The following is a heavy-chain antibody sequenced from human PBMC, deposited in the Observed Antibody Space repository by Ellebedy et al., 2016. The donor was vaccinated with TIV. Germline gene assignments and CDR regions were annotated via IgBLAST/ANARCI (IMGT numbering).Heavy chain of an antibody. CDR1: GGSISSSSYY. CDR3: ARGRLNGMDV. CDR2: INHSGST. Sequence: SETLSLTXTVSGGSISSSSYYWSWIRQPPGKGLEWIGEINHSGSTNYNPSLKSRVTISVDTSKNQFSLKLSSVTAADTAVYYCARGRLNGMDVWGQGTTVTVSS. J-gene: IGHJ6*02. V-gene: IGHV4-39*07. D-gene: IGHD6-19*01.